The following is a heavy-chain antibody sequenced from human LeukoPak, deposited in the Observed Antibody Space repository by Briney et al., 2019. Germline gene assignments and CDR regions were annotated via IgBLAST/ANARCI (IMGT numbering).Heavy chain of an antibody. CDR3: AGIWFGESMDDY. CDR2: IIPIFGTA. Sequence: SVKVSCKASGGTFSSYAISWVRQAPGQGLEWMGGIIPIFGTANYAQKFQGRVTITTDESTSTAYMELSSLRSEDTAVYYCAGIWFGESMDDYWGQGTLVTVSS. CDR1: GGTFSSYA. J-gene: IGHJ4*02. D-gene: IGHD3-10*01. V-gene: IGHV1-69*05.